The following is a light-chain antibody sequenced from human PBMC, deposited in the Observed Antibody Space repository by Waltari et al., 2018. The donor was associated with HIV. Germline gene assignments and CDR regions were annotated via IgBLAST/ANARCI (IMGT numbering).Light chain of an antibody. CDR3: QTWGTGIQD. V-gene: IGLV4-69*01. Sequence: QVVLTQPPSASASLGASVKLTCTLSSGHINYVIAWHQQQPPKGPRFLMKLNSDGRHSKGDGIPDRFSGSSSGAERYLTISSLQSEDEADYFCQTWGTGIQDFGGGTRLTVL. CDR2: LNSDGRH. CDR1: SGHINYV. J-gene: IGLJ2*01.